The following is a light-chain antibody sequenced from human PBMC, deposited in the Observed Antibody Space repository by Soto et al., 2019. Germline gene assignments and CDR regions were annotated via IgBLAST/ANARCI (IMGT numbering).Light chain of an antibody. CDR2: GAA. CDR3: QQYGSSAYT. Sequence: EIVLTQSPGTLSLSPGERATLSCRASQSVSSSYLAWYQQKPGQAPRLLIYGAASRATGIPDRFSSSGSGTDFTLTIRRLEPGDFAVYYCQQYGSSAYTFGQGTKLEIK. V-gene: IGKV3-20*01. CDR1: QSVSSSY. J-gene: IGKJ2*01.